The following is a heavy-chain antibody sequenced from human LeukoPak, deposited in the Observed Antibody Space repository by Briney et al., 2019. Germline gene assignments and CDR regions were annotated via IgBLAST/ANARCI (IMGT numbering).Heavy chain of an antibody. CDR3: ATGKYYYDSSGTLDY. D-gene: IGHD3-22*01. V-gene: IGHV1-46*01. J-gene: IGHJ4*02. Sequence: ASVKVSCTASGYTFTSYYMHWVRQAPGQGLEWMGIINPSGGSTSYAQKFQGRVTMTRDTSTSTVYMELSSLRSEDTAVYYCATGKYYYDSSGTLDYWGQGTLVTVSS. CDR2: INPSGGST. CDR1: GYTFTSYY.